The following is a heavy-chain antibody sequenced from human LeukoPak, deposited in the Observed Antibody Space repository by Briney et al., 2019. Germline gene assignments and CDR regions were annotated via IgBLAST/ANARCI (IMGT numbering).Heavy chain of an antibody. CDR2: IYYSGST. Sequence: PSETLSLTCTVSGGSISSHYWSWIRQPPGKGLEWIGYIYYSGSTNYNPSLKSRVTISVDTSKNQFSLKLSSVTAADTAVYYCARVIGFLEWFVDVWGKGTTVTVSS. J-gene: IGHJ6*04. CDR1: GGSISSHY. V-gene: IGHV4-59*11. D-gene: IGHD3-3*01. CDR3: ARVIGFLEWFVDV.